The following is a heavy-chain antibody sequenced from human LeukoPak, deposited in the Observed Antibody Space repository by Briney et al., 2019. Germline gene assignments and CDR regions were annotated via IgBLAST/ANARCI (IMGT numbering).Heavy chain of an antibody. J-gene: IGHJ3*02. D-gene: IGHD3-16*02. Sequence: SVKVSCKASGGTFISYAISWVRQAPGQGLEWMGGIIPIFGTANYAQKFQGRVTITADESTSTAYMELSSLRSEDTAVYYCARDSPNYDYVWGSYRPDAFDIWGQGTMVTVSS. CDR1: GGTFISYA. V-gene: IGHV1-69*13. CDR3: ARDSPNYDYVWGSYRPDAFDI. CDR2: IIPIFGTA.